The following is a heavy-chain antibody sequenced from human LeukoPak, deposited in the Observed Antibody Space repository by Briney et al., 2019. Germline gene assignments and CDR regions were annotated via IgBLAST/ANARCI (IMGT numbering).Heavy chain of an antibody. Sequence: SETLSLTCTVSGGSISAYYWTWIRQPPGQGLEWIGCIHHTGSTDHNPSLKSRVTISVDTSKNHFSLKLSSVTAADTAVYYCASDYGSGGYYFAWGQGTLVTVSS. CDR3: ASDYGSGGYYFA. CDR1: GGSISAYY. J-gene: IGHJ5*02. CDR2: IHHTGST. V-gene: IGHV4-59*01. D-gene: IGHD3-22*01.